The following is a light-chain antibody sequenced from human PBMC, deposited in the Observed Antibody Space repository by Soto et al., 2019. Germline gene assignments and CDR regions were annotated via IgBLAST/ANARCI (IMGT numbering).Light chain of an antibody. J-gene: IGKJ1*01. CDR1: QSISSW. CDR2: DAS. V-gene: IGKV1-5*01. CDR3: QQKSLYPWT. Sequence: DIQMTQSNSTLTASVGDRVTITCRASQSISSWLAWYQQRPGKAPKLLIYDASRLESGVPSRFSGSGSGTEFTLTITSLHPDDFATYYCQQKSLYPWTFGQGTRVEVK.